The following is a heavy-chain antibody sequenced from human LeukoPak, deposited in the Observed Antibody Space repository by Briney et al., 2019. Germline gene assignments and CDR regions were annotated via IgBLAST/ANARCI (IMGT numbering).Heavy chain of an antibody. CDR2: IYTSGST. D-gene: IGHD3-10*01. CDR3: ARALYFGSGSPYYYMDV. J-gene: IGHJ6*03. V-gene: IGHV4-61*02. CDR1: GVSISSGNFY. Sequence: PSQTLSLTCTVSGVSISSGNFYWSWIRQPAGKGLEWIGRIYTSGSTKYNPSLKSRVTISVDTSKNQFSLKLSSVTAADTAVYYCARALYFGSGSPYYYMDVWGKGTTVIISS.